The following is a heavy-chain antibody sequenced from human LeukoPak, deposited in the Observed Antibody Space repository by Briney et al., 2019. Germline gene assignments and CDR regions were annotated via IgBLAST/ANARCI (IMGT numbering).Heavy chain of an antibody. CDR1: GYTFTSYG. J-gene: IGHJ3*02. CDR3: ARHRTDYYDSSGDAFDI. CDR2: ISAYNGNT. Sequence: ASVKVSCKASGYTFTSYGISWVRQAPGQGLEWMGWISAYNGNTNYAQKLQGRVTMTTDTSTSTAYMELRSLRSDDTAVYYCARHRTDYYDSSGDAFDIWGQGTMVTVSS. V-gene: IGHV1-18*01. D-gene: IGHD3-22*01.